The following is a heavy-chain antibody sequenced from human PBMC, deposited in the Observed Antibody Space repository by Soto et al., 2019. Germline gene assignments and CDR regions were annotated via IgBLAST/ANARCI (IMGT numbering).Heavy chain of an antibody. CDR3: AADATAWQQMVPSDY. D-gene: IGHD2-8*01. J-gene: IGHJ4*02. CDR2: IAVGSGYT. V-gene: IGHV1-58*01. CDR1: GFTFASSA. Sequence: SVKVSCKASGFTFASSAFQWVRQARGQRLEWIGWIAVGSGYTNYAQRFQDRVTLTRDMSTATTYMELSRLTSEDTAIYYCAADATAWQQMVPSDYWGQGTLVTVSS.